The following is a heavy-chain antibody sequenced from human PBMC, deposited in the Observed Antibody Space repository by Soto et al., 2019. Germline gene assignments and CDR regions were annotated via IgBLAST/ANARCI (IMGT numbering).Heavy chain of an antibody. D-gene: IGHD2-21*01. CDR1: ELTFSNFD. CDR3: ATDDGISYYYYGMDV. V-gene: IGHV3-13*01. CDR2: LTTAGDT. Sequence: GGSMRLSCAASELTFSNFDRHWVRPVAGKGLEWVSGLTTAGDTYYPGSVKGRFTISREKAKNSLYLQMNSLRAEDTAVYYCATDDGISYYYYGMDVWGQGTTVTVSS. J-gene: IGHJ6*02.